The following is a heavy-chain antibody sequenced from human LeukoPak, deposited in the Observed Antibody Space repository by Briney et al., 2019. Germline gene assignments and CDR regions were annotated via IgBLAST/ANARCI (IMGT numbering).Heavy chain of an antibody. J-gene: IGHJ4*02. CDR2: ISGRGGST. D-gene: IGHD2-15*01. CDR3: AKDLALRDIVVVVAATGSPIDY. V-gene: IGHV3-23*01. CDR1: GFTFSSYA. Sequence: GGSLRLSCAASGFTFSSYAMSWVRQAPGKGLEWVSAISGRGGSTYYADSVKGRFTISRDNSKNTLYLQMNSLRAEDTAVYYCAKDLALRDIVVVVAATGSPIDYWGQGTLVTVSS.